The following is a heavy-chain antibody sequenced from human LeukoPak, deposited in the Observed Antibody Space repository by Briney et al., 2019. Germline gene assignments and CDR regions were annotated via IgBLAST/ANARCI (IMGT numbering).Heavy chain of an antibody. D-gene: IGHD6-13*01. CDR2: ISGSGGST. V-gene: IGHV3-23*01. CDR3: AKGGSRAYRSFDY. CDR1: GFTFSRYA. Sequence: GSLRLSWAAPGFTFSRYAMSWVRQAPGKGLEWVSAISGSGGSTYYADSVKGRFTISRDNSKNTLYLQMNSLRAEDTAVYYCAKGGSRAYRSFDYWGQGTLVTVSS. J-gene: IGHJ4*02.